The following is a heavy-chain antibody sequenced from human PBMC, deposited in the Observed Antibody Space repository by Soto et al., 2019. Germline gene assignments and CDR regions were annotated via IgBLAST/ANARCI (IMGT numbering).Heavy chain of an antibody. CDR2: INAGNGNT. CDR3: ASPYDSSAHDAFDI. V-gene: IGHV1-3*01. J-gene: IGHJ3*02. Sequence: QVQLVQSGAEVKKPGASVKVSCKASGYTFTSYAMHWVRQAPGQRLEWMGWINAGNGNTKYSQKFQGRVTITRDTSASTDYMELSSLRSEDTAVYYCASPYDSSAHDAFDIWGQGTMVTVSS. D-gene: IGHD3-22*01. CDR1: GYTFTSYA.